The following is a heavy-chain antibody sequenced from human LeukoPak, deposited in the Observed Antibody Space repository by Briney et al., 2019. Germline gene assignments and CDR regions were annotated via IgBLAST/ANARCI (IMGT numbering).Heavy chain of an antibody. Sequence: GGSLRLSCAASGFTFTDYWMSWVRQAPGKGLEWVANIKRDGGEKYYVDSVKGRFTISRDNAKNSLYLQMNSLRAEDTAVYYCAREGGAVDYWGQGTLVTVSS. V-gene: IGHV3-7*01. CDR1: GFTFTDYW. J-gene: IGHJ4*02. D-gene: IGHD3-16*01. CDR2: IKRDGGEK. CDR3: AREGGAVDY.